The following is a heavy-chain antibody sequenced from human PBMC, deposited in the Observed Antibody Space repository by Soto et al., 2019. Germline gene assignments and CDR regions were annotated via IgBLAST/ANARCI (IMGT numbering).Heavy chain of an antibody. D-gene: IGHD3-9*01. CDR3: ARPFYDILTGTLYGMDV. CDR2: IWYDGSNK. V-gene: IGHV3-33*01. J-gene: IGHJ6*02. Sequence: SLRLSCAASGFTFSSYGMHWVRQAPGKGLEWVAVIWYDGSNKYYADSVKGRFTISRDNSKNTLYLQMNSLRAEDTAVYYCARPFYDILTGTLYGMDVWGQGTTVTVSS. CDR1: GFTFSSYG.